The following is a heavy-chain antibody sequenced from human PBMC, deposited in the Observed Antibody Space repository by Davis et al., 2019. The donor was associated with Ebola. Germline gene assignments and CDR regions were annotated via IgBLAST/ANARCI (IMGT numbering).Heavy chain of an antibody. CDR1: GFTFRTYS. Sequence: GGSLRLSCAASGFTFRTYSMHWVRQAPGKGLEWVALISYDGTNKNYADSVQGRLSISRDNSENTIDLQMNSLRAEDTAVYFCVRAVGATKPHFDLWGQGILVTVSS. D-gene: IGHD1-26*01. CDR3: VRAVGATKPHFDL. V-gene: IGHV3-30*04. J-gene: IGHJ4*02. CDR2: ISYDGTNK.